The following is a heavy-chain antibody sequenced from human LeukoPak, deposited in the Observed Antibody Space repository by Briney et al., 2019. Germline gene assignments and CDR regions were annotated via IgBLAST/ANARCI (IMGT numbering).Heavy chain of an antibody. J-gene: IGHJ5*02. V-gene: IGHV1-2*02. CDR3: AREDGYNSENWFDP. CDR2: INPNSGGT. CDR1: GYTFTGYY. D-gene: IGHD5-24*01. Sequence: ASVKVSCKASGYTFTGYYMHWVRQAPGQGLEWMGWINPNSGGTNYAQKFQGRVTMTRDTSISTAYMELSRLRSDDTAVYYCAREDGYNSENWFDPWGQGTLVTVSS.